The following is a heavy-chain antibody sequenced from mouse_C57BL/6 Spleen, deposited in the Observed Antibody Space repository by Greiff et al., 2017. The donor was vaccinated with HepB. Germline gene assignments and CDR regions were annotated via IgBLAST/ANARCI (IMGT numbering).Heavy chain of an antibody. CDR3: ARSYDSLFDY. Sequence: QVQLKQPGAELVRPGSSVKLSCKASGYTFTSYWMDWVKQRPGQGLEWIGNIYPSDSETHYNQKFKDKATLTVDKSSSTAYMQLSSLTSEDSAVYYCARSYDSLFDYWGQGTTLTVSS. CDR1: GYTFTSYW. V-gene: IGHV1-61*01. J-gene: IGHJ2*01. D-gene: IGHD2-4*01. CDR2: IYPSDSET.